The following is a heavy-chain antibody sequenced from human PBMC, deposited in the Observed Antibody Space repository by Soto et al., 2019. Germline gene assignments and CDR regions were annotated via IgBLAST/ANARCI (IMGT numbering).Heavy chain of an antibody. Sequence: QVQLQESGPGLVKPSQTLSLTCSVSGASISGGGYFWSWIRQRPGKGLEWIGNIFFSGPTHYNPSRRDRARVSVDPSKTQFALEVISVIAADTAVDFCARETASSNMAVGGQGTTVTVSS. CDR3: ARETASSNMAV. D-gene: IGHD1-1*01. CDR2: IFFSGPT. J-gene: IGHJ6*02. CDR1: GASISGGGYF. V-gene: IGHV4-31*03.